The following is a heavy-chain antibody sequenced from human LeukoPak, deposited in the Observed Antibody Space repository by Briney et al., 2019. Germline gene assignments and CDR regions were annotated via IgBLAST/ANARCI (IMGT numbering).Heavy chain of an antibody. CDR2: IIGSGGST. Sequence: AGPLILSCSVAGITLSHYGMSWVGQAQGRGREWDASIIGSGGSTNYADSVKSRFTSSRDNPKNPLYLQMNSLRAEDTAFYFCAKRGVVIRVILVGFHKEAYYFEFWGQGALVTVSS. J-gene: IGHJ4*02. CDR1: GITLSHYG. CDR3: AKRGVVIRVILVGFHKEAYYFEF. V-gene: IGHV3-23*01. D-gene: IGHD3/OR15-3a*01.